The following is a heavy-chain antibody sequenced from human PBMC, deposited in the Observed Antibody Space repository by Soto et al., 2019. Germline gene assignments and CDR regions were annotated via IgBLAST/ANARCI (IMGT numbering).Heavy chain of an antibody. V-gene: IGHV3-11*01. CDR1: GFTFSDYY. D-gene: IGHD6-13*01. CDR3: ARNYSSSWYVWFDP. J-gene: IGHJ5*02. CDR2: ISSSGSTI. Sequence: PGGSLRLSCAASGFTFSDYYMSWIRQAPGKGLEWVSYISSSGSTIYYADSVKGRFTISRDNAKNSLYLRMNSLRAEDTAVYYCARNYSSSWYVWFDPWGQGTLVTVSS.